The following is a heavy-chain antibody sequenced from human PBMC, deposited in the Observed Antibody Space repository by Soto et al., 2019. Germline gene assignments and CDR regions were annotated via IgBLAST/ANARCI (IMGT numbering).Heavy chain of an antibody. Sequence: GGSLRLSCAASGFTFSSYSMNWVRQAPGKGLEWVSSISSSSSYIYYADSVKGRFTISRDNAKNSRYLQMNSLRAEDTAVYYCARDMNEVTLIYYYYYMDVWGKGTTVTVSS. CDR3: ARDMNEVTLIYYYYYMDV. D-gene: IGHD3-22*01. CDR2: ISSSSSYI. V-gene: IGHV3-21*01. CDR1: GFTFSSYS. J-gene: IGHJ6*03.